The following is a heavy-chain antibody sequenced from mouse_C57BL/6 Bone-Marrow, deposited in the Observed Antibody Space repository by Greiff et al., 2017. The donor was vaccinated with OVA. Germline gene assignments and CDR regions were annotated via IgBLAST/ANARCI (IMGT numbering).Heavy chain of an antibody. D-gene: IGHD2-4*01. Sequence: QVQLKQSGAELVRPGASVTLSCKASGYTFTDYEMHWVKQTPVHGLEWIGAIDPETGGTAYNQKFKGKAILTADKSSSTAYMELRSLTSEDSAVYYCTRCYDYENYWGQGTTLTVSS. CDR3: TRCYDYENY. CDR2: IDPETGGT. CDR1: GYTFTDYE. J-gene: IGHJ2*01. V-gene: IGHV1-15*01.